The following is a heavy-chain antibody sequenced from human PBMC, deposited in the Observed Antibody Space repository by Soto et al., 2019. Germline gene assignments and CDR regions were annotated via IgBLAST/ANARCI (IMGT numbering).Heavy chain of an antibody. D-gene: IGHD3-10*01. V-gene: IGHV4-59*01. J-gene: IGHJ6*02. CDR1: GDSISTYY. CDR2: LYYGRSA. CDR3: ARRPHKYYYGSGSYSSRYYYYGMDV. Sequence: SETLSLTCAVSGDSISTYYCMWIRQPPGKGLESIGYLYYGRSANYNPSLKSRVTLSVDTSTNQCSLTMSSMTAADTAVYFCARRPHKYYYGSGSYSSRYYYYGMDVWGQGTTVTVSS.